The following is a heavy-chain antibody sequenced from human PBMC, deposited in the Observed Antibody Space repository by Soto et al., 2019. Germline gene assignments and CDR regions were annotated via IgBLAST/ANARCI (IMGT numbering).Heavy chain of an antibody. J-gene: IGHJ3*02. CDR3: ARDRLSRLDIAARPRWAFDI. CDR2: ISGSCGST. CDR1: GFTFSSYA. Sequence: GGSLRLSCAASGFTFSSYAMSWVRQAPGKGLEWVSAISGSCGSTYYADSVKGRFTISRDNSKNTLYLQMNSVRAEDTAVYYCARDRLSRLDIAARPRWAFDIWGQGTMVTVSS. D-gene: IGHD6-6*01. V-gene: IGHV3-23*01.